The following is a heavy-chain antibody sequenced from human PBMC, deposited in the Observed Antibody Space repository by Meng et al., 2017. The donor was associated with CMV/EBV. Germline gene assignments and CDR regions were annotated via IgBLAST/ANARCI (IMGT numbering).Heavy chain of an antibody. Sequence: GESLKISCAASGFTFSDYYMSWIRQAPGKGLEWVSYISSSGSTIYYADSVKGRFTISRDNAKNSLYLQMNSLRAEDTAVYYCARSGMVGVVIFSYYFDSWGQGTLVTVSS. CDR3: ARSGMVGVVIFSYYFDS. V-gene: IGHV3-11*01. CDR2: ISSSGSTI. J-gene: IGHJ4*02. CDR1: GFTFSDYY. D-gene: IGHD3-3*01.